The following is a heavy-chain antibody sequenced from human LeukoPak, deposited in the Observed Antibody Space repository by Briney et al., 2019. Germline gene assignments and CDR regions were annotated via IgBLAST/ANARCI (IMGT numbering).Heavy chain of an antibody. CDR2: ISAYNGNT. Sequence: ASVKVSCKASGYTFTSHGISWVRQAPGQGLEWMGWISAYNGNTDYAQKLQGRATMTTDTSTSTAYMELRSLRSDDTAMYYCARVRIAVAGTDFDFWGQGTLVTVSS. CDR3: ARVRIAVAGTDFDF. J-gene: IGHJ4*02. CDR1: GYTFTSHG. D-gene: IGHD6-19*01. V-gene: IGHV1-18*01.